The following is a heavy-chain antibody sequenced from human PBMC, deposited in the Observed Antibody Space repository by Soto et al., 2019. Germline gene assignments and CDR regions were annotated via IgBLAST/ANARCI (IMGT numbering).Heavy chain of an antibody. D-gene: IGHD2-21*02. CDR1: GGTFSSYT. J-gene: IGHJ6*02. V-gene: IGHV1-69*02. CDR3: AIAYCGGDCYSIDMGGSYGMDV. Sequence: QVQLVQSGAEVKKPGSSVKVSCKASGGTFSSYTISWVRQAPGQGLEWMGRIIPILGIANYAQKFQGRVTIPADKSTSTAYMELSSLRSEDTAVYYCAIAYCGGDCYSIDMGGSYGMDVWGQGTTVTVSS. CDR2: IIPILGIA.